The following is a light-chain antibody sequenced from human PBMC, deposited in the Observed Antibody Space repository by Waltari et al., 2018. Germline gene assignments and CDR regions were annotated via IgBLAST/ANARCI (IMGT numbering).Light chain of an antibody. V-gene: IGLV7-43*01. CDR3: LLDYGGLGV. CDR1: TGAVTSGDY. CDR2: GAN. Sequence: QTVVTQEPSVTVSPGGTVTLTCASSTGAVTSGDYANWFQQQPGQAPRSLIFGANNKYSWTPARFSGSLLGGKAALTRSGGKPEDEAEYYCLLDYGGLGVFGGGTKLTVL. J-gene: IGLJ3*02.